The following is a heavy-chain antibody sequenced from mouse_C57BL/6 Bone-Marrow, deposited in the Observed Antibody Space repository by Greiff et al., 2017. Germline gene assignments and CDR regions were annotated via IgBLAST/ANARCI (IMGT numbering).Heavy chain of an antibody. V-gene: IGHV1-81*01. J-gene: IGHJ3*01. CDR3: ARGTGPEAY. CDR2: IYPRSGNT. CDR1: GYTFTSYG. D-gene: IGHD2-14*01. Sequence: QVQLQQSGAELARPGASVKLSCKASGYTFTSYGISWVKQRTGQGLEWIGEIYPRSGNTYYNEKFKGKATLTADKSSSTAYMELRSLKSEDSAVYFCARGTGPEAYWGQGTLVTVSA.